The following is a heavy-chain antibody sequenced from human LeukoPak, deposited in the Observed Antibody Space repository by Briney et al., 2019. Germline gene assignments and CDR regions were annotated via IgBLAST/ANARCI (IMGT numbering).Heavy chain of an antibody. Sequence: GGSLRLSCAASGFTFSSYGMSWVRQAPGKGLEWVSAISGSGGSTYYADSVKGRFTISRDNSKNTLYLQMNSLRAEDTAVYYCAKGLRGYSYGPYNWFDPWGQGTLVTVSS. CDR3: AKGLRGYSYGPYNWFDP. CDR2: ISGSGGST. V-gene: IGHV3-23*01. D-gene: IGHD5-18*01. CDR1: GFTFSSYG. J-gene: IGHJ5*02.